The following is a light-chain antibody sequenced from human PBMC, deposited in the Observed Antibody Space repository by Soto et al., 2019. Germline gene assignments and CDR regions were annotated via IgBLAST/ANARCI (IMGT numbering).Light chain of an antibody. Sequence: QSALTQPPSVSGSPGQSVTISCTGTSSDVGSYNRVSWYQQPPDTAPKLMIYEVSNRPSGVPDRFSGSKSGNTASLTISGLQAEDEADYYCSSYISNSVVFGGGTKLTVL. CDR3: SSYISNSVV. J-gene: IGLJ2*01. CDR1: SSDVGSYNR. V-gene: IGLV2-18*02. CDR2: EVS.